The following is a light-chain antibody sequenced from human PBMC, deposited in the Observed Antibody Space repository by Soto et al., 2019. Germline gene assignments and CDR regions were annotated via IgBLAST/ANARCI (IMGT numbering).Light chain of an antibody. CDR1: SSDVGAYDY. J-gene: IGLJ2*01. Sequence: QSVLTQSASVSGSPGQSIAISCTGTSSDVGAYDYVSWYQQYPGKAPKLIIYDVANRPSGVSDRFSGSKSGNTASLTISGLHTEDEADYHCSSYTSSSTLVFGGGTKLTVL. CDR3: SSYTSSSTLV. V-gene: IGLV2-14*01. CDR2: DVA.